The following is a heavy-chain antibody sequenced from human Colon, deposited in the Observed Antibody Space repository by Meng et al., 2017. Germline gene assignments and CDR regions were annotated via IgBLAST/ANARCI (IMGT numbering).Heavy chain of an antibody. CDR1: GFTLSSDW. V-gene: IGHV3-74*01. CDR3: TIVDGY. D-gene: IGHD3/OR15-3a*01. Sequence: EVKLVESGVDLVQPGGSLRLSCAVSGFTLSSDWIHWVRQVPGKGLVWVSTMNDDGSFTTYADSVKGRFTISRDNAKNTLYLQMDNLRVEDSAVYYCTIVDGYWGQGTLVTVSS. CDR2: MNDDGSFT. J-gene: IGHJ4*02.